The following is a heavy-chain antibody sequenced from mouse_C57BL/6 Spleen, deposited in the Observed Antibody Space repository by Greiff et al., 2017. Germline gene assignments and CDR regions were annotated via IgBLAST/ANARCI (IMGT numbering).Heavy chain of an antibody. Sequence: QVQLKQPGAELVMPGASVKLSCKASGYTFTSYWMHWVKQRPGQGLEWIGEIDPSDSYTNYNQKFKGKSTLTVDKSSSTAYMQLSSLTSEDSAVYYCARQGTIPFAYWGQGTLVTVSA. CDR1: GYTFTSYW. J-gene: IGHJ3*01. CDR3: ARQGTIPFAY. V-gene: IGHV1-69*01. CDR2: IDPSDSYT. D-gene: IGHD2-14*01.